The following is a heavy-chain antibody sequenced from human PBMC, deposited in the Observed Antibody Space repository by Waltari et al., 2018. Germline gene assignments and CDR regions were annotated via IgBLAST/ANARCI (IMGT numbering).Heavy chain of an antibody. Sequence: QLQLQESGPGLVKPSETLSLTCTVSGGSISSSSYYWGWIRQPPGKGLEWRGSIYYSGSTYYNPSLKSRVTISVDTSKNQFSLKLSSVTAADTAVYYCARHNEVLLRAFDIWGQGTMVTVSS. CDR1: GGSISSSSYY. J-gene: IGHJ3*02. CDR3: ARHNEVLLRAFDI. V-gene: IGHV4-39*01. D-gene: IGHD3-10*01. CDR2: IYYSGST.